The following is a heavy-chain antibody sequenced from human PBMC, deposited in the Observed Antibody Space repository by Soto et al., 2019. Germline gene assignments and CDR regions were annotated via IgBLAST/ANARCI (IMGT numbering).Heavy chain of an antibody. CDR3: ARGASSATTFYFHL. Sequence: QVQVVQSGAEVKKPGASVKVSCKASGYTFTSYAMHWVRQAPGQRLEWMGWINPGNGNTKNSQKFQGRVTITRDTFASTAYMELSSLRSADTAVYYCARGASSATTFYFHLWGRGTLVTGSS. J-gene: IGHJ2*01. V-gene: IGHV1-3*01. CDR2: INPGNGNT. D-gene: IGHD3-10*01. CDR1: GYTFTSYA.